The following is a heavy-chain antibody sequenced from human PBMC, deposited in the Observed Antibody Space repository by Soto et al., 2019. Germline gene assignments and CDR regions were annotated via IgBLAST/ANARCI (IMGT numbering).Heavy chain of an antibody. V-gene: IGHV3-48*03. CDR3: ARDKWGFGESYYYGMDV. J-gene: IGHJ6*02. D-gene: IGHD3-10*01. Sequence: GGSLRLSCVASGFTFSSYEMNWVRQAPGKGLEWVSYISSSGSTIYYADSVKGRFTISRDNAKNSLYLQMNSLRAEDTAVYYCARDKWGFGESYYYGMDVWGQGTTVTVSS. CDR1: GFTFSSYE. CDR2: ISSSGSTI.